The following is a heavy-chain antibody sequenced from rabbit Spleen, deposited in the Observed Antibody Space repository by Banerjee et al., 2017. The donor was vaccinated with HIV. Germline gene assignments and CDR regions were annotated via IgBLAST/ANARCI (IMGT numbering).Heavy chain of an antibody. CDR2: IYAGSSGDT. CDR3: ARETSSGWGIISFYFSL. CDR1: GFSFSSSYY. V-gene: IGHV1S40*01. J-gene: IGHJ4*01. Sequence: QSLEESGGDLVKPGASLTLTCTASGFSFSSSYYMCWVRQAPGKGLEWIGCIYAGSSGDTYYASWAKGRFTISKTSSTTVTLQMTSLTAADTATYFCARETSSGWGIISFYFSLWGQGTLVTVS. D-gene: IGHD4-1*01.